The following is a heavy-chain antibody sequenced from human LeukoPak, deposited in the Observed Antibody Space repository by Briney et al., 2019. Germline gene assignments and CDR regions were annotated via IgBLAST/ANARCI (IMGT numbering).Heavy chain of an antibody. CDR3: ARVGKNGWDFDH. CDR1: GFTFSIYS. V-gene: IGHV3-7*01. D-gene: IGHD6-19*01. J-gene: IGHJ4*02. CDR2: IIEGGDVK. Sequence: PGGSLRLSCAASGFTFSIYSMNWVRQAPGKGLAWVANIIEGGDVKYYVDSVKGRFTISRDNTKNSLYLQMTSLRADDTAVYYCARVGKNGWDFDHWGQGTLVTVSS.